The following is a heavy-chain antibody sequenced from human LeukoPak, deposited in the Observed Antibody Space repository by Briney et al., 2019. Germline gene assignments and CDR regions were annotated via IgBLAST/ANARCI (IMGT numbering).Heavy chain of an antibody. V-gene: IGHV1-18*01. D-gene: IGHD2-15*01. CDR3: ATLCSGGFCYVDY. Sequence: ASVNVSCKPSGYTFNTYGITWVRQAPGQGLEWMGWISPYNGNTNYAQKFQGRVTITADISTTTVYMELSSLRSEDTAVYYCATLCSGGFCYVDYWGQGILVTVSS. J-gene: IGHJ4*02. CDR1: GYTFNTYG. CDR2: ISPYNGNT.